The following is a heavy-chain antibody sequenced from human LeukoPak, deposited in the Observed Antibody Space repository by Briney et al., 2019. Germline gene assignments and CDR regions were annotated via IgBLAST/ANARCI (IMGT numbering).Heavy chain of an antibody. J-gene: IGHJ5*02. Sequence: SETLSLTCTVSGGSISSYYWSWIRQPAGKGLEWIGRIYTSGSTNYNPSLKSRVTMSVDTSKIQFSLSLTSVTAADTAVYYCARGRNNSPYNWFDPWGQGSLVTVSS. D-gene: IGHD1-1*01. V-gene: IGHV4-4*07. CDR3: ARGRNNSPYNWFDP. CDR1: GGSISSYY. CDR2: IYTSGST.